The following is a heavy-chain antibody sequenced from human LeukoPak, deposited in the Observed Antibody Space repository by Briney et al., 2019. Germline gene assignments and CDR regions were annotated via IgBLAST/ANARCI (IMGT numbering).Heavy chain of an antibody. CDR2: IYYSGRT. J-gene: IGHJ5*02. CDR1: GGSISSGGYL. V-gene: IGHV4-31*03. Sequence: SDPLSLTCTVSGGSISSGGYLWSWIRQHPGEVLECNGYIYYSGRTYSNPSLKSRVTISVDTSQKPLSMKLRSVTAADTAVYYCARELGDGYNNNWFAPWGQGNPVTASS. CDR3: ARELGDGYNNNWFAP. D-gene: IGHD5-24*01.